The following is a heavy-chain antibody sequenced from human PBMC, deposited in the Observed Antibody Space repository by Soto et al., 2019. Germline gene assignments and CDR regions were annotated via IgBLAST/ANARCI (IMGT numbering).Heavy chain of an antibody. D-gene: IGHD4-17*01. CDR2: IVGSGGST. CDR1: GFTFSNYA. CDR3: AKDAVYGDGLWLVAY. J-gene: IGHJ4*02. Sequence: GGSLRLSCAASGFTFSNYARIWVRQAPGKGQEWVSGIVGSGGSTYYADSVKGRFTISRDNSKNTLYLQMNSLRAEDTAVYYCAKDAVYGDGLWLVAYWGQGTLVTVPQ. V-gene: IGHV3-23*01.